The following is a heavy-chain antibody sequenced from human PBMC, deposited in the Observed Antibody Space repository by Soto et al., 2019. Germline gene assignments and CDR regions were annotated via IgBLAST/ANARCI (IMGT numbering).Heavy chain of an antibody. Sequence: EVQRVESGGGLVQPGGSLKLSWAASGFTFSGSAMHWVRQASGKGLEWVGRIRSKANSYATAYAASVKGRFTISRDDSKNTAYLQMDSRKTEDTAVYYCTRLPDYWGQGTLVTASS. V-gene: IGHV3-73*01. J-gene: IGHJ4*02. CDR2: IRSKANSYAT. CDR3: TRLPDY. CDR1: GFTFSGSA.